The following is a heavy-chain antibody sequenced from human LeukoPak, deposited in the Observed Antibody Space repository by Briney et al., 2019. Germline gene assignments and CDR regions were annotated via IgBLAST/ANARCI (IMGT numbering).Heavy chain of an antibody. CDR1: GFTFSSYG. D-gene: IGHD3-10*01. CDR2: INSDGSST. J-gene: IGHJ4*02. V-gene: IGHV3-74*01. CDR3: ARATTTIWFGELSPFDY. Sequence: GGSLRLSCAASGFTFSSYGMHWVRQAPGKGLVWVSRINSDGSSTSYADSVKGRFTISRDNAKNTLYLQMNSLRAEDTAVYYCARATTTIWFGELSPFDYWGQGTLVTVSS.